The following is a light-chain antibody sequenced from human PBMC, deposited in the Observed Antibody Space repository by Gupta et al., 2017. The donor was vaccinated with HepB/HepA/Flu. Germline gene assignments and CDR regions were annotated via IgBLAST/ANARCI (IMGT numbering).Light chain of an antibody. Sequence: DIQMTQSPSSLSASVGDRVTITCRSSQSILRYLNWFQKKPGKAPNLLIYTASSLQSGVPSRFSGGGSGTDFTLNISRLQPEDFATYYCQQTDSVLPTFGPGTKVDVK. CDR1: QSILRY. J-gene: IGKJ3*01. CDR3: QQTDSVLPT. V-gene: IGKV1-39*01. CDR2: TAS.